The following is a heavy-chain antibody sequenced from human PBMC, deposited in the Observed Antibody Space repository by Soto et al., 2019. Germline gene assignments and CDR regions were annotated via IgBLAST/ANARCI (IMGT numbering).Heavy chain of an antibody. Sequence: SETLSLTCAVYGGSFSGYYWSWIRQHPGKGLEWIGYIYYSGSTYYNPSLKSRVTISVDTSKNQFSLKLSSVTAADTAVYYCARGPCSSGWYRCSYYYYGMDVWGQGTTVTVSS. V-gene: IGHV4-34*01. D-gene: IGHD6-19*01. J-gene: IGHJ6*02. CDR3: ARGPCSSGWYRCSYYYYGMDV. CDR2: IYYSGST. CDR1: GGSFSGYY.